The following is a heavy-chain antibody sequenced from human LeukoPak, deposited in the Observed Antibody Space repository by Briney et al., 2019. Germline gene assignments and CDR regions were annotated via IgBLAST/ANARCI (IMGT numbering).Heavy chain of an antibody. CDR1: GFTFSGSA. V-gene: IGHV3-73*01. J-gene: IGHJ4*02. Sequence: PGGSLRLSCAASGFTFSGSAMHWVRQASGKGLEWVGRIRVKADSYATTYAASVKGRFTISRDDSKNTAYLQMNSLKTEDTAVYYCARCSGGYYFDYWGQGTLVTVSS. D-gene: IGHD3-10*01. CDR3: ARCSGGYYFDY. CDR2: IRVKADSYAT.